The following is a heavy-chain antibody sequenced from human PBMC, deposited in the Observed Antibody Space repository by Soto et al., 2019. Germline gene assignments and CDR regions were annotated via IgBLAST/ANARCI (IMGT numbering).Heavy chain of an antibody. D-gene: IGHD1-1*01. J-gene: IGHJ6*01. CDR1: GDSISSGAYY. CDR2: IHSSGSS. CDR3: ARGFQPPTLSPWDV. V-gene: IGHV4-30-4*02. Sequence: SETLSLTCTVSGDSISSGAYYWSWVHQLPGKGLEWIGYIHSSGSSYYTPSLKSRLTISIDTSESLVSLTMTSVTDADTAHYYCARGFQPPTLSPWDVWGPGTSVTSPQ.